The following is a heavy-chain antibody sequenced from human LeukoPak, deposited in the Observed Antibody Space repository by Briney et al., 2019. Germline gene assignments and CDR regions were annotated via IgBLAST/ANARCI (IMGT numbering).Heavy chain of an antibody. Sequence: SQTLSLTCAVSGGSISSGDYSGSWIRQPPGKGLEWIGYIYHSGSTLYNPSLKSRVTISIDRSKNQFSLRLSSVTAADTAVYYCAADYGSGSYRFDYWGQGTLVTVSS. CDR3: AADYGSGSYRFDY. V-gene: IGHV4-30-2*01. J-gene: IGHJ4*02. CDR1: GGSISSGDYS. CDR2: IYHSGST. D-gene: IGHD3-10*01.